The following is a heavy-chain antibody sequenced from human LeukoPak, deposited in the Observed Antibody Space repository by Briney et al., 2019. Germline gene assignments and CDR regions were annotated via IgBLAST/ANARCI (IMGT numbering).Heavy chain of an antibody. D-gene: IGHD3-22*01. CDR3: ARAINYYYDSSGYYYGGGYYFDY. J-gene: IGHJ4*02. CDR1: GFTFSSYA. CDR2: ISGSGGST. V-gene: IGHV3-23*01. Sequence: GGSLRLSCAASGFTFSSYAMSWVRQAPGKGLEWVSAISGSGGSTYYADSVKGRFTISRDNSKNTLYLQMNSLRAEDTAVYYCARAINYYYDSSGYYYGGGYYFDYWGQGTLVTVSS.